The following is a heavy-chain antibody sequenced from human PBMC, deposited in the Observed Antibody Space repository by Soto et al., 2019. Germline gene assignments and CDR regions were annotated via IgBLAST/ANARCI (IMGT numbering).Heavy chain of an antibody. CDR1: GFTVSSNY. CDR2: IYSGGST. Sequence: ESGGGLIQPGGSLRLSCAASGFTVSSNYMSWVRQAPGKGLEWVSVIYSGGSTYYADSVKGRFTISRDNSKNTLYLQMNSLRAEDTAVYYCARDKRLGELSLDYWGQGTLVTVSS. J-gene: IGHJ4*02. D-gene: IGHD3-16*02. CDR3: ARDKRLGELSLDY. V-gene: IGHV3-53*01.